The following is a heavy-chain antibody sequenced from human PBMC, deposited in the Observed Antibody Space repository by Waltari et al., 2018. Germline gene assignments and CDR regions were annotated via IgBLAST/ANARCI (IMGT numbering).Heavy chain of an antibody. CDR2: IKKDRSEK. CDR3: ARSQTGFDY. V-gene: IGHV3-7*01. J-gene: IGHJ4*02. Sequence: EVQLVASGGGLVQAGGALGLSWAASGFNFRSSWMGWVRQAPGKGLGWVAKIKKDRSEKSSEDALKGRFTTSRDNAKNSLYLQMNSLRAEDTAGYYCARSQTGFDYWGQGTLVTVSS. CDR1: GFNFRSSW. D-gene: IGHD7-27*01.